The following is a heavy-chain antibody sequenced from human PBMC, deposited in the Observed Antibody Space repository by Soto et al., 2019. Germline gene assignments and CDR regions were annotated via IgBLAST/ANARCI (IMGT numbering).Heavy chain of an antibody. CDR1: GFTFSDYY. CDR3: ARDRIFGVIINYYYDMDV. D-gene: IGHD3-3*01. CDR2: ISSSGSTI. V-gene: IGHV3-11*01. Sequence: QVQLVESGGGLVKPGGSLRLSCAASGFTFSDYYMNWIRQAPGKGLEWVSYISSSGSTIYYADSVKGRFTISRDNAKNSLYLQMNSLRAEDTAVYYCARDRIFGVIINYYYDMDVWGQGTTVTVSS. J-gene: IGHJ6*02.